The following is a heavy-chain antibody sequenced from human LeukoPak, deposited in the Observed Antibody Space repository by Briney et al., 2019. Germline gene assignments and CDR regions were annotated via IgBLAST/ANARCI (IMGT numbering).Heavy chain of an antibody. CDR3: ARGAPNWGMVGY. CDR2: MKSNNGHT. Sequence: ASVKVSCKASGYTFTSFDFNWLRQATGHELEWMGWMKSNNGHTGYAQKFQGRVTMTRETSISTAYMELSSLTFEGTAVYYCARGAPNWGMVGYWGQGTLVTVSS. J-gene: IGHJ4*02. V-gene: IGHV1-8*01. D-gene: IGHD7-27*01. CDR1: GYTFTSFD.